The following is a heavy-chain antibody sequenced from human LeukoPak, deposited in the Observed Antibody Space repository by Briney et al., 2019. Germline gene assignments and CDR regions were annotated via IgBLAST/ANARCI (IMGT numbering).Heavy chain of an antibody. CDR2: VSYDENIK. J-gene: IGHJ4*02. Sequence: GGSLRLSCAASGFSFSSHGIHWVRQAPGKGLEWVAVVSYDENIKHYAESLKGRFTISRDTSKNTVYLQMDSLRAEDTAMYYCVKDAAVATYFDYWGQGTLVTVSS. CDR1: GFSFSSHG. D-gene: IGHD5-12*01. CDR3: VKDAAVATYFDY. V-gene: IGHV3-30*18.